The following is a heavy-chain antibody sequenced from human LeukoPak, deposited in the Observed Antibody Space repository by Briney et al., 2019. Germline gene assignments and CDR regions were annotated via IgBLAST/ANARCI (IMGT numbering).Heavy chain of an antibody. CDR2: INHSGST. J-gene: IGHJ6*03. D-gene: IGHD2-8*01. V-gene: IGHV4-34*01. CDR1: GGTFSGYY. Sequence: PSETLCLSCAVSGGTFSGYYWNWIRQPPGKGLEWIGEINHSGSTNYNPSLKSRVTISVDTSKNQFSLKLSSVTAADTAVYYCARGNAGYYTNGVCYWYPYYYYYYMDVWGKGTTVTVSS. CDR3: ARGNAGYYTNGVCYWYPYYYYYYMDV.